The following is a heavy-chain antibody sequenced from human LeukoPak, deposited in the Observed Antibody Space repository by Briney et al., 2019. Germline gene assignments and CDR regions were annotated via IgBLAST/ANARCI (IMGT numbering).Heavy chain of an antibody. Sequence: GGSLRLSCAASGVTVSSNYMSWVRQAPGKGLEWVAVIYSGGSTYYADSVKSRFTISRHNSKNTLYLQMNSLTAEDTAVYYCARAQTMAIFTGPENYFDYWGQGTLVTVSS. CDR2: IYSGGST. V-gene: IGHV3-53*04. J-gene: IGHJ4*02. CDR3: ARAQTMAIFTGPENYFDY. CDR1: GVTVSSNY. D-gene: IGHD5-24*01.